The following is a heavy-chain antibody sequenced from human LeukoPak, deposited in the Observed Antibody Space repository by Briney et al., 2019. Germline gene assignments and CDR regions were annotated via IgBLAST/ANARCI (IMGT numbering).Heavy chain of an antibody. CDR1: GYTFTVYY. CDR3: ARGLGGKLPPFDY. V-gene: IGHV1-2*02. CDR2: INPNSGGT. Sequence: ASVKVSCKASGYTFTVYYIHWVRQAPGQGLEWMGWINPNSGGTNSAQMFQGRVTMTRDTSISTAYMELSRLRFDDTAVYYCARGLGGKLPPFDYWGQGTLVTVSS. J-gene: IGHJ4*02. D-gene: IGHD7-27*01.